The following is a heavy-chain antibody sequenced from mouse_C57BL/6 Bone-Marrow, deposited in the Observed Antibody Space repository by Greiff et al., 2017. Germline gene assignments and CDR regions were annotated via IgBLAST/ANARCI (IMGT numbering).Heavy chain of an antibody. Sequence: QVQLQQSGAELVRPGTSVKVSCKASGYAFTNYLIEWVKQRPGQGLEWIGVINPGSGGTNYNEKFKGKATLTADKSSSTAYMQLSSLTSEDSAVYFCAKALRWYLDVWGTGTTVTVSS. D-gene: IGHD1-3*01. V-gene: IGHV1-54*01. J-gene: IGHJ1*03. CDR3: AKALRWYLDV. CDR2: INPGSGGT. CDR1: GYAFTNYL.